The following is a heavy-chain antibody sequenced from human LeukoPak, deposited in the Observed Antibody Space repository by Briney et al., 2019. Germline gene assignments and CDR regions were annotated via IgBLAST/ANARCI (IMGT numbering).Heavy chain of an antibody. V-gene: IGHV4-39*07. CDR1: GGSISSSSYY. J-gene: IGHJ5*02. CDR2: IYYSGST. D-gene: IGHD6-19*01. CDR3: ARDRQDGSGWYGLSSHIRWFDP. Sequence: SETLSLTCTVSGGSISSSSYYWGWIRQPPGKGLEWIGTIYYSGSTYYNPSLKSRVTISVDTSKNQFSLKLSSVTAADTAVYYCARDRQDGSGWYGLSSHIRWFDPWGQGTLVTVSS.